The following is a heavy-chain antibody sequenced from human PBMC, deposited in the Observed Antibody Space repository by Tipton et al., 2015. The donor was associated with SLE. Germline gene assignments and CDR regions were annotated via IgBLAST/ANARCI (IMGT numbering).Heavy chain of an antibody. Sequence: TLSLTCTVSGGSISSYYWSWIRQPPGKGLEWIGYIYTSGSTNYNPSLKSRVTISVDTSKNQFSLKLSSVTAADTAVYYCARGPYCTGGVCYTRTPYYYYGMDVWGQGTTVTVSS. CDR1: GGSISSYY. V-gene: IGHV4-4*09. CDR2: IYTSGST. J-gene: IGHJ6*02. D-gene: IGHD2-8*02. CDR3: ARGPYCTGGVCYTRTPYYYYGMDV.